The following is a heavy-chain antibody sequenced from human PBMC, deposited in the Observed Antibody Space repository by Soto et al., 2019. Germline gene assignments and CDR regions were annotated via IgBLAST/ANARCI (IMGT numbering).Heavy chain of an antibody. V-gene: IGHV1-46*01. CDR3: ARDSYYYDSSGYYPSPYDAFDI. CDR1: GYTFASYS. J-gene: IGHJ3*02. D-gene: IGHD3-22*01. CDR2: INPSGGSA. Sequence: ASVKVSCKASGYTFASYSMHWVRQAPGQGLEWMGIINPSGGSATYAQNFQGRVTITADKSTSTAYMELSSLRSEDTAVYYCARDSYYYDSSGYYPSPYDAFDIWCQGTMVTVSS.